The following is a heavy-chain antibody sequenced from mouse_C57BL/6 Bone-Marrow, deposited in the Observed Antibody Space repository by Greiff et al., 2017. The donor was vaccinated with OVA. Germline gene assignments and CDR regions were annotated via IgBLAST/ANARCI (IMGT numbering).Heavy chain of an antibody. D-gene: IGHD3-2*02. CDR2: ISYDGSN. J-gene: IGHJ3*01. Sequence: EVQLQESGPGLVKPSQSLSLTCSVTGYSITSGYYWNWIRQFPGNKLEWMGYISYDGSNNYNPSLKNRISITCDTSKNQFFLKLNSVTTEDTATYYCAREDTAQALFAYWGQGTLVTVSA. CDR1: GYSITSGYY. CDR3: AREDTAQALFAY. V-gene: IGHV3-6*01.